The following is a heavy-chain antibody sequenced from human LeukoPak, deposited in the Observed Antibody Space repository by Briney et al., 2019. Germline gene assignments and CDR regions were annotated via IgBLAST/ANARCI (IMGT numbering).Heavy chain of an antibody. V-gene: IGHV3-23*01. J-gene: IGHJ5*02. CDR3: AKGRSSGWPNSFDP. CDR2: ISGSGGST. CDR1: RFTLSSYA. Sequence: PGGSLRLSCAASRFTLSSYAMSWVRQAPGKGLEWVSAISGSGGSTYYADSVKGRFTISRDNSKNTLYLQMNSLRAEDTAVYYCAKGRSSGWPNSFDPWGQGTLVTVSS. D-gene: IGHD6-19*01.